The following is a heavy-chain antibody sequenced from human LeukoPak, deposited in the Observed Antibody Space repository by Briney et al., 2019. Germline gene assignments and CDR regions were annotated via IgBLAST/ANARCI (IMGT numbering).Heavy chain of an antibody. CDR3: ARGGDIVVVPAGALGDY. Sequence: PGGSLRLSCAASGFTFSSYAMHWVRQAPGKGLEWVAVISYDGSNKYYADSVKGRFTISRDNSKNTLYLQMNSLRAEDTAVYYCARGGDIVVVPAGALGDYWGQGTLVIVSS. D-gene: IGHD2-2*01. J-gene: IGHJ4*02. V-gene: IGHV3-30*04. CDR1: GFTFSSYA. CDR2: ISYDGSNK.